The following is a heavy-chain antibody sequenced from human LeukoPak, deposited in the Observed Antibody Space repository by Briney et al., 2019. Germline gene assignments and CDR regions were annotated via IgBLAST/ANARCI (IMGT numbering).Heavy chain of an antibody. CDR3: AKDTVAVAALFDP. CDR2: ISGSGSST. J-gene: IGHJ5*02. CDR1: GFTFTNYA. V-gene: IGHV3-23*01. D-gene: IGHD6-19*01. Sequence: PGGSLRLSCAASGFTFTNYAMSCVRQAPRKGLEWLSSISGSGSSTYYADSVKGRFTISRDNSKNTLYLQMNSLRAEDTAVYYCAKDTVAVAALFDPWGQGTLVTVSS.